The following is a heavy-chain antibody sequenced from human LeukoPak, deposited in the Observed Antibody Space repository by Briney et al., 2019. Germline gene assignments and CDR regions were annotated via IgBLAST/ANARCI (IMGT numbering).Heavy chain of an antibody. Sequence: SETLSLTCAVYGGSFSGYYWSWIRQPPGKGLEWIGEINHSGSTNYNPSLKSRVTISVDTSKNQFSLKLSSVTAADTAVYYCARNMGEMATASFDYWGQGTLVTVSS. CDR3: ARNMGEMATASFDY. CDR2: INHSGST. CDR1: GGSFSGYY. J-gene: IGHJ4*02. V-gene: IGHV4-34*01. D-gene: IGHD5-24*01.